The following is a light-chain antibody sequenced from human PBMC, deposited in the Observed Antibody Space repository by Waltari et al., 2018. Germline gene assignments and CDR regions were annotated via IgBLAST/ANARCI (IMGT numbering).Light chain of an antibody. CDR1: QSIITW. V-gene: IGKV1-5*03. CDR2: KAS. J-gene: IGKJ1*01. CDR3: QQYNSYPWT. Sequence: DIQMTQSPSTISAAVVERLIIMCRSSQSIITWLAWYQQKPGKAPKLLIYKASNLETVVPSRFSGSGSGTEFTLTISSLQPDDFATYYCQQYNSYPWTFGQGTKVEI.